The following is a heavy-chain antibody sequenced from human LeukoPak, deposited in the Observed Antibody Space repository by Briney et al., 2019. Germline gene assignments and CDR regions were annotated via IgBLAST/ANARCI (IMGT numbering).Heavy chain of an antibody. J-gene: IGHJ4*02. CDR3: ASRHYSSSWLFDY. V-gene: IGHV3-21*01. CDR1: GFTFSSYS. CDR2: ISSSSYI. D-gene: IGHD6-13*01. Sequence: GGSLRLSCAASGFTFSSYSMCWVRQAPGKGLEWVSSISSSSYIYYADSVTGRFTISRDNAKNSLYLQMNSLRAEDTAVYYCASRHYSSSWLFDYWGQGTLVTVSS.